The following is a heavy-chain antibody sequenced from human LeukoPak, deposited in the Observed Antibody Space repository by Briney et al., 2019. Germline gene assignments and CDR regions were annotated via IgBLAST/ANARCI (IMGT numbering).Heavy chain of an antibody. J-gene: IGHJ4*02. D-gene: IGHD3-10*01. Sequence: ASVKVSCKASGYTFTGYFMHWVRQAPGQGLEWMGWINPNRGGTNYAQKFQGRVTMTRDTSINTAYMEVSRLRSDDTAVYYCASLGDKYGSGSYAPFDYWGQGTLVTVSS. CDR2: INPNRGGT. CDR3: ASLGDKYGSGSYAPFDY. CDR1: GYTFTGYF. V-gene: IGHV1-2*02.